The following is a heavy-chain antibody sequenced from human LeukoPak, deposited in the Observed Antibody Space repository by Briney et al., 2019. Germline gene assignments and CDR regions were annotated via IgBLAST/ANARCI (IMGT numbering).Heavy chain of an antibody. CDR1: GFTFDDYA. CDR3: AKSTRTGYYYDSSGYYPFDY. V-gene: IGHV3-9*01. J-gene: IGHJ4*02. D-gene: IGHD3-22*01. Sequence: GGSLRLSCAASGFTFDDYAMHWVRQAPGKGLEWVSGISWNSGSIGYADSVKGRFTISRDNSKNTLYLQMNSLRAEDTAVYYCAKSTRTGYYYDSSGYYPFDYWGQGTLVTVSS. CDR2: ISWNSGSI.